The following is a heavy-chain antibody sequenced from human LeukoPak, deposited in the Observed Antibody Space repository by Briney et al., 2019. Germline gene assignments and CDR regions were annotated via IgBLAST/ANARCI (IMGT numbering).Heavy chain of an antibody. CDR1: GFTFSSYE. V-gene: IGHV3-48*03. CDR3: VRDRGWLQFDY. D-gene: IGHD5-24*01. Sequence: GGSLRLSCAASGFTFSSYEMNWVRQAPGKGLEWISYISSSGSTIYYADSVKGRLTISRDNAKNSLFLQVNSPRAEDTAVYYCVRDRGWLQFDYWGQGTLVTVSS. CDR2: ISSSGSTI. J-gene: IGHJ4*02.